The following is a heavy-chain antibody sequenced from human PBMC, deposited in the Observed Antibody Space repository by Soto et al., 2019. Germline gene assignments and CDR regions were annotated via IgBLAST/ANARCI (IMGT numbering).Heavy chain of an antibody. CDR2: INPSGGST. Sequence: GASVKVSCKASGYTFTSYYMHWVRQAPGQGLEWMGRINPSGGSTSYAQKFQGRVTMTRDTSTSTVYTELSSLRSEDTAVYYCARDSGNYAFFDYWGQGTLVTVSS. D-gene: IGHD4-4*01. V-gene: IGHV1-46*01. CDR1: GYTFTSYY. J-gene: IGHJ4*02. CDR3: ARDSGNYAFFDY.